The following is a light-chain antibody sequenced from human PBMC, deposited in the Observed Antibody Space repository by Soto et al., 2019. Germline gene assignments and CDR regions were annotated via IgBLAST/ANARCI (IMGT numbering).Light chain of an antibody. CDR2: EDS. Sequence: SYDLTQPPSVSVSPGQTARITCSGDELPKKYVYWHQQKAGQAPVLVIYEDSERPSGIPERFSGSRSGTMATLTISGAQVEDEADYYCYSTDIGANRGVFGGGTKVTVL. J-gene: IGLJ3*02. CDR3: YSTDIGANRGV. V-gene: IGLV3-10*01. CDR1: ELPKKY.